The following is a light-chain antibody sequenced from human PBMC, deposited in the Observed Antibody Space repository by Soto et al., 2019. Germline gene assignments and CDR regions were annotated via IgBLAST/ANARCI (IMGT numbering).Light chain of an antibody. CDR2: GAS. CDR1: QSVSSN. CDR3: QQYGSSPPIT. J-gene: IGKJ5*01. V-gene: IGKV3-20*01. Sequence: VVLTQSPATLSVSPGEGATLSCRASQSVSSNLAWYQQKPGQAPRLLIYGASTRATGIPARFSGSGSGTDFTLTISRLEPEDFAVYYCQQYGSSPPITFGQGTRLEIK.